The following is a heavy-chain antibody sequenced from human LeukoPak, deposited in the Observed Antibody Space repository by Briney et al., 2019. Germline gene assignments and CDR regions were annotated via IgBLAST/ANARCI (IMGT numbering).Heavy chain of an antibody. CDR1: GFTFSKYW. V-gene: IGHV3-7*01. J-gene: IGHJ4*02. CDR2: IDKDGREK. D-gene: IGHD3-10*01. Sequence: GRSLRLSCTVSGFTFSKYWMRWVRQAPGKGLEWVASIDKDGREKRYVDSAEGRFTISRDNAKNSVYLQMTSLGAEDTAVYYCATYTQNFGAPGTDYWGQGTLVTVSS. CDR3: ATYTQNFGAPGTDY.